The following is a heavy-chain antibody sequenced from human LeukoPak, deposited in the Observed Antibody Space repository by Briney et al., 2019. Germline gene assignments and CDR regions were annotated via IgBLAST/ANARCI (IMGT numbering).Heavy chain of an antibody. CDR3: ARYDSSGPYYFDY. D-gene: IGHD3-22*01. J-gene: IGHJ4*02. CDR2: IIPILGIA. CDR1: GGTFSSYA. V-gene: IGHV1-69*04. Sequence: GASVKVSCKASGGTFSSYAINWVRQAPGQGLEWMGRIIPILGIANYAQKFQGRVTITADKSTSTAYMELSSLRSEDTAVYYCARYDSSGPYYFDYWGQGTLVTVSS.